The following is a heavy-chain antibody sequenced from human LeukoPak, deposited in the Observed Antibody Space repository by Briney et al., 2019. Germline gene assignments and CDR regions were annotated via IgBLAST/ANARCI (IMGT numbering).Heavy chain of an antibody. D-gene: IGHD5-18*01. J-gene: IGHJ4*02. CDR2: IYYSGNT. V-gene: IGHV4-39*01. CDR1: GGSISSDSYH. Sequence: SETLSLTCTDSGGSISSDSYHWGWIRQPPEMGLEWIGSIYYSGNTYYNPSLKSRVTMSVDTSKNQFSLKLSSVTAADTAVYYCARHRSGGYTYGVLDYWGQGTLVTVSS. CDR3: ARHRSGGYTYGVLDY.